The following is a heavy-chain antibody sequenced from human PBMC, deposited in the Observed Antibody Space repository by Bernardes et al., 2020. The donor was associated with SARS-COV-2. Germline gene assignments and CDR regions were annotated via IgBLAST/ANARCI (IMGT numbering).Heavy chain of an antibody. D-gene: IGHD3-10*01. V-gene: IGHV3-74*01. CDR3: ARWDGSGTKYLGY. Sequence: GGSLRLSCVGSGFSLSSYWMHWVRQAPGTGPVWVSRINGDGRTTNYADSVWGRFTISRDNAKNALYLHMNSLRAEDTAIYYCARWDGSGTKYLGYWGQGTLVTVSS. CDR1: GFSLSSYW. CDR2: INGDGRTT. J-gene: IGHJ4*02.